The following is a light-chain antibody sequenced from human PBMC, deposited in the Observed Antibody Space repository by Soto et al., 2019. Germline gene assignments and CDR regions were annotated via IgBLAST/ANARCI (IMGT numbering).Light chain of an antibody. CDR1: QGINTY. V-gene: IGKV1-27*01. CDR2: AAS. Sequence: DIPMTQSPSSLSASVGDRVTITCRASQGINTYLAWYQQKPGKVPKLLIYAASTLQSGVPSRFSGSGSGTDFTLSITSLQPEDVATYYCQKYNSAPRTFGQGTRLEIK. J-gene: IGKJ5*01. CDR3: QKYNSAPRT.